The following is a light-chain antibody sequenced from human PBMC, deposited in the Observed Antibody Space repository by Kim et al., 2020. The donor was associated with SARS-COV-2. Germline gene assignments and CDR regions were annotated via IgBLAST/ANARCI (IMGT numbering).Light chain of an antibody. V-gene: IGKV3-15*01. Sequence: VSPGERATLSCRASQSVSTNLAWYQQKPGQAPRLLIYGASTRATGIPARFSGSGSETEFTLTISSLQSEDFAIYYCQQYNKWPPTFGQGTKVDIK. CDR3: QQYNKWPPT. CDR2: GAS. CDR1: QSVSTN. J-gene: IGKJ1*01.